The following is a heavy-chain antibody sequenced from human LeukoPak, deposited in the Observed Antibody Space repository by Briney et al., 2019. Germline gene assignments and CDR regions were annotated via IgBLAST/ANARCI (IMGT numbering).Heavy chain of an antibody. CDR1: GYTFSDYY. Sequence: PGGSLRLSCKAYGYTFSDYYMNWMRQAPGRGLEWVSYISGSGSDLYYADTVKGRFTITRDNAKNSHYLQMNSLRAEDTAVYYCARSIGSYYTMDVWGQGTTVTVSS. D-gene: IGHD3-22*01. V-gene: IGHV3-11*01. CDR3: ARSIGSYYTMDV. J-gene: IGHJ6*02. CDR2: ISGSGSDL.